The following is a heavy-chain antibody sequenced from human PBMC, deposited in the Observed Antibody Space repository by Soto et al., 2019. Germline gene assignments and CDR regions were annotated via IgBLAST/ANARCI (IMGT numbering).Heavy chain of an antibody. D-gene: IGHD6-13*01. CDR2: INHSGST. J-gene: IGHJ6*02. CDR3: ASLWGLWAAAEVENYYYGMDV. V-gene: IGHV4-34*01. Sequence: TPFLTCAVFGGVFSGFYWGWIRPPPGEGVGGIGEINHSGSTNYNPSLKSRVTISVDTSKNQFSLKLSSVTAADTAVYYCASLWGLWAAAEVENYYYGMDVWGQGTTVTVSS. CDR1: GGVFSGFY.